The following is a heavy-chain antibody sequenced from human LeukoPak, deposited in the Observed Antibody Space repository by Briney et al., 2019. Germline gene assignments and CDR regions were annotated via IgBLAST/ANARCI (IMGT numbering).Heavy chain of an antibody. CDR2: IKQGGSEK. V-gene: IGHV3-7*01. CDR1: GFTFSSYW. J-gene: IGHJ4*02. Sequence: GGSLRLSCAASGFTFSSYWMSWVRQAPGKGLEWVANIKQGGSEKYYVDSVKGRFTISRDNAKNSLYLQMNSLRAEDTAVYYCARVSYSSGWYFDYWGQGTLVTVSS. D-gene: IGHD6-19*01. CDR3: ARVSYSSGWYFDY.